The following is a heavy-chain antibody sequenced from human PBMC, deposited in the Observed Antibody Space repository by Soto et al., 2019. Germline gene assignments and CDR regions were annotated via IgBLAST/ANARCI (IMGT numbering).Heavy chain of an antibody. CDR3: ARITMVRGVIIRPSTMDV. Sequence: SVKVSCKASGFTFTSSAVQWVRQARGQRLEWIGWIVVGSGNTNYAQKFQERVTITRDMSTSTAYMELSSLRSEDTAVYYCARITMVRGVIIRPSTMDVWGQGTTVTVSS. CDR1: GFTFTSSA. J-gene: IGHJ6*02. V-gene: IGHV1-58*01. D-gene: IGHD3-10*01. CDR2: IVVGSGNT.